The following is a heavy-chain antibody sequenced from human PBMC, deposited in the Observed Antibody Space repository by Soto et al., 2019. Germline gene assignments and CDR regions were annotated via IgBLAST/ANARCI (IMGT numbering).Heavy chain of an antibody. J-gene: IGHJ6*02. Sequence: SETLSLTCAVYGGSFSGYYWSWIRQPPGKGLEWIGEINHSGSTNYNPSLKSRVTISVDTSKNQFSLKLSSVTAADTAVYYCARGDSSSWRCPCLDDWGQVTTVTVPS. D-gene: IGHD6-13*01. CDR2: INHSGST. CDR1: GGSFSGYY. CDR3: ARGDSSSWRCPCLDD. V-gene: IGHV4-34*01.